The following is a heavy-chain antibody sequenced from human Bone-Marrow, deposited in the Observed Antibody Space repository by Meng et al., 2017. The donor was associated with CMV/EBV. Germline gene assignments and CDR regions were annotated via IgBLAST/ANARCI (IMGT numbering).Heavy chain of an antibody. Sequence: KVSCKASRYTFTGYKIHWVRQAPGQGPEWLGGINCNRGDTNYAQKFQGRVTMTRDTSISTAYMELSSLRSDDTAVYYCVRLAGGVDYWGQGTLVTVSS. CDR2: INCNRGDT. V-gene: IGHV1-2*02. CDR3: VRLAGGVDY. CDR1: RYTFTGYK. J-gene: IGHJ4*02. D-gene: IGHD3-10*01.